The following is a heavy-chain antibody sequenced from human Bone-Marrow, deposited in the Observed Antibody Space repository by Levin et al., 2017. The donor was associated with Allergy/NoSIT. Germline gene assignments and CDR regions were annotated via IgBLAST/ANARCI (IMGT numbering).Heavy chain of an antibody. D-gene: IGHD1-26*01. Sequence: PGGSLRLSCAASGFTFSSYAMSWVRQAPGKGLEWVSTISGSGGSTYYADSVKGRFTISRDSSKNTLYLHMNSLRAEDTAVYYCAKVPWAQSGQFDYWGQGTLVTVSS. CDR3: AKVPWAQSGQFDY. CDR1: GFTFSSYA. J-gene: IGHJ4*02. V-gene: IGHV3-23*01. CDR2: ISGSGGST.